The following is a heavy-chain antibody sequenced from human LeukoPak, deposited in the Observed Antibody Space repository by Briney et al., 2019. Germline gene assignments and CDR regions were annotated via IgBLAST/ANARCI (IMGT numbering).Heavy chain of an antibody. J-gene: IGHJ4*02. D-gene: IGHD3-22*01. Sequence: SETLSLICTVSGGSISTYYWSWIRQPPGKGLEWIGYIYYSGSSNYNPSLKSRVTISGDTSKNQFSLKLSSVTAADTAVYYCARKSSGWFDYWGQGTLVTVSS. V-gene: IGHV4-59*01. CDR2: IYYSGSS. CDR1: GGSISTYY. CDR3: ARKSSGWFDY.